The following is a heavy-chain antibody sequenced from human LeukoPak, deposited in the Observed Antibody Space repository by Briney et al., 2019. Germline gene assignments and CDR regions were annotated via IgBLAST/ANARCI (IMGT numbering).Heavy chain of an antibody. CDR2: INPNSGGT. V-gene: IGHV1-2*02. Sequence: GASVKVSCKASGYTFTGYYMHWVRQPPAQGLELTGWINPNSGGTNYAQKFQGRGTMTRDTSISTAYMELSRLRSDDTAVYYCARGGPVVVAATPYWGQGTLVTVSS. J-gene: IGHJ4*02. D-gene: IGHD2-15*01. CDR1: GYTFTGYY. CDR3: ARGGPVVVAATPY.